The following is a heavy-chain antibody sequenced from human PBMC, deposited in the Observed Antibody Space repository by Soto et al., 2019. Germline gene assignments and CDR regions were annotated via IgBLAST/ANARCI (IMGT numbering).Heavy chain of an antibody. V-gene: IGHV1-8*01. CDR3: GRGLSVTVIVRLQDGMDV. D-gene: IGHD3-22*01. Sequence: RASVKVSCKASGYTFTNYDINWVRQATGQGLEWMGWMNPNSGNTGYAQKFQGRVTMTRNISISTAYMELSSLRSEDTAVYYCGRGLSVTVIVRLQDGMDVWGQGTTVTVSS. CDR1: GYTFTNYD. J-gene: IGHJ6*02. CDR2: MNPNSGNT.